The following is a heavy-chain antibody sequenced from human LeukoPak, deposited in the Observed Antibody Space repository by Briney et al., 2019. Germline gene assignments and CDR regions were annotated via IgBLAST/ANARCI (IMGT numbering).Heavy chain of an antibody. CDR3: ARGHWGKDYYYYMDV. CDR1: GGTFSSYA. D-gene: IGHD7-27*01. J-gene: IGHJ6*03. V-gene: IGHV1-69*13. Sequence: SVKVSCKASGGTFSSYAISWVRQAPGQGLEWMGGIIPIFGTANYAQKFQGRVTITADESTSTAYMELSSLRSEDTAVYYCARGHWGKDYYYYMDVWGRGTTVTVSS. CDR2: IIPIFGTA.